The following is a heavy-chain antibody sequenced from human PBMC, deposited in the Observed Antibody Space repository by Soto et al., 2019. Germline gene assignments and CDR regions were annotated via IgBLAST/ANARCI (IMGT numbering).Heavy chain of an antibody. D-gene: IGHD3-22*01. CDR3: AKLITMIAHDAFDI. Sequence: QVQLVESGGGVVQPGRSLRLSCAASGFTFSSYGMHWVRQAPGKGLEWVAVISYDGSNKYYVDSVKGRFTISRDNSKNTLYLQMNSLRAEDTAVYYCAKLITMIAHDAFDIWGQGTMVTVSS. CDR2: ISYDGSNK. V-gene: IGHV3-30*18. J-gene: IGHJ3*02. CDR1: GFTFSSYG.